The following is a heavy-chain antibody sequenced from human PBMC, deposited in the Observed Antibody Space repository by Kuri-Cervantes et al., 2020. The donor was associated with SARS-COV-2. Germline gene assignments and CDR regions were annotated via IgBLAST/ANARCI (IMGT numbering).Heavy chain of an antibody. J-gene: IGHJ6*02. V-gene: IGHV1-2*02. Sequence: ASVKVSCKASGYTFTGYYMHWVRQAPGQGLEWMGWINPNSGGTNYAQKFQGRVTMTRDTSISTAYMGLSRLRSDDTAVYYCARDRRSIYYDSSGYYIDNYYYGMDVWGQGTTVTVSS. CDR1: GYTFTGYY. D-gene: IGHD3-22*01. CDR3: ARDRRSIYYDSSGYYIDNYYYGMDV. CDR2: INPNSGGT.